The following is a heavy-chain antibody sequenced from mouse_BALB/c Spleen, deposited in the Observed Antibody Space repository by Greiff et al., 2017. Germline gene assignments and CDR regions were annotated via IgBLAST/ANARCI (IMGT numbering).Heavy chain of an antibody. Sequence: VQLQQPGAELVKPGAPVKLSCKASGYTFTSYWMNWVKQRPGRGLEWIGRIDPSDSETHYNQKFKDKATLTVDKSSSTAYIQLSSLTSEDSAVYYCARGLGGFAYWGQGTLVTVSA. CDR3: ARGLGGFAY. CDR2: IDPSDSET. D-gene: IGHD3-3*01. J-gene: IGHJ3*01. CDR1: GYTFTSYW. V-gene: IGHV1-69*02.